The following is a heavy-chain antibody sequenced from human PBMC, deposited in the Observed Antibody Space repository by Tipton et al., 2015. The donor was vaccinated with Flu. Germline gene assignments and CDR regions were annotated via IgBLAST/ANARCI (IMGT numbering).Heavy chain of an antibody. D-gene: IGHD6-13*01. V-gene: IGHV5-51*01. CDR3: GEGGRGEPPAAAGAVRRLLGMTPYQYYGLDV. Sequence: QLVQSGAELKKPGESLRISCKGSGYKFTRYWIGWVRQKPGKGLEWMGIISPGDSDTRYSPSFEGRVTISADKSFSTAYLQWSSPQASEPGLYFWGEGGRGEPPAAAGAVRRLLGMTPYQYYGLDVWGQGTTVTVSS. CDR2: ISPGDSDT. CDR1: GYKFTRYW. J-gene: IGHJ6*02.